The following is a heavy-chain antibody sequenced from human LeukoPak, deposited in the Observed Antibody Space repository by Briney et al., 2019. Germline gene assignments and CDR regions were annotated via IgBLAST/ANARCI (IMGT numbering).Heavy chain of an antibody. V-gene: IGHV3-53*01. CDR2: IYSGRST. CDR1: GFTVSSNY. Sequence: GGSLRLSCAASGFTVSSNYMSWVRQAPGKGLEWVSVIYSGRSTYYADSVKGRFTISRDNSKNTLYLQMNSLRAEDTAVYYCARAEKATIFDYWGQGTLVTVSS. CDR3: ARAEKATIFDY. D-gene: IGHD5-24*01. J-gene: IGHJ4*02.